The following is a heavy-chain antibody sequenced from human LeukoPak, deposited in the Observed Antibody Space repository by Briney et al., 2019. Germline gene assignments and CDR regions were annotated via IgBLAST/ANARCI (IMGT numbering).Heavy chain of an antibody. V-gene: IGHV4-39*07. Sequence: SETLSLTCTVSGGSISSSSYYWGWIRQPPGKGLEWIGSIYYSGSTYYNPSLKSRVTISVDTSKNQFSLKLSSVTAADTAVYYCARLVRGFGELCYFDYWGQGTLVTVSS. CDR2: IYYSGST. CDR1: GGSISSSSYY. J-gene: IGHJ4*02. D-gene: IGHD3-10*01. CDR3: ARLVRGFGELCYFDY.